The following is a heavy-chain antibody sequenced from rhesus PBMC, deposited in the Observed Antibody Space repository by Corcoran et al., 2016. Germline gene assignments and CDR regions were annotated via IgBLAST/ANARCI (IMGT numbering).Heavy chain of an antibody. CDR3: ASPGGGDYYDDGLDS. CDR1: GASISSYW. J-gene: IGHJ6*01. Sequence: QVQLQESGPGLVKPPETLSLTCAVPGASISSYWWSWIRQPPGKGREWIGEINGNSGSTYYNPSLKSRVTISKDASKNQFSLKLSSVTAADTAVYYCASPGGGDYYDDGLDSWGQGVVVTVSS. D-gene: IGHD3-34*01. V-gene: IGHV4-80*01. CDR2: INGNSGST.